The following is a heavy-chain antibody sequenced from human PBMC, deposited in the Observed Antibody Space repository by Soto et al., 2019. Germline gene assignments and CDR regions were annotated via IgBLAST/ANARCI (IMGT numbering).Heavy chain of an antibody. CDR3: ARDKGGDGYNYYYYYYMDV. Sequence: GGSLRLYCAASGFTFSSYWMSWVRQDPGKGLEWVANIKQDGSEKYYVDSVKGRFTISRDNAKNSLYLQMNSLRAEDTAVYYCARDKGGDGYNYYYYYYMDVWGKGTTVTVSS. V-gene: IGHV3-7*01. CDR1: GFTFSSYW. J-gene: IGHJ6*03. D-gene: IGHD6-25*01. CDR2: IKQDGSEK.